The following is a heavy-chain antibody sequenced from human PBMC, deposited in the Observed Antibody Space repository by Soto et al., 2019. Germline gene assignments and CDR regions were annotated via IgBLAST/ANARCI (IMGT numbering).Heavy chain of an antibody. CDR1: GFTFDDYA. CDR3: ARGGIRSGSYPRHFDY. J-gene: IGHJ4*02. Sequence: EVQLVESGGGLVQPGRSLRLSCAASGFTFDDYAMHWVRQAPGKGLEWVSGISWNSGSIGYADSVKGRFTISRDNAKNSLYLQMNSLRAEDTAVYYCARGGIRSGSYPRHFDYWGQGTLVTVSS. V-gene: IGHV3-9*01. CDR2: ISWNSGSI. D-gene: IGHD1-26*01.